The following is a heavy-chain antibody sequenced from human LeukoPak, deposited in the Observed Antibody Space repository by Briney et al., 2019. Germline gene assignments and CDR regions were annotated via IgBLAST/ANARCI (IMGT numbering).Heavy chain of an antibody. CDR1: GFKFDDYT. V-gene: IGHV3-9*01. J-gene: IGHJ4*02. D-gene: IGHD3-16*01. CDR3: AGGRRSDGRRPYDY. CDR2: ISWNSGII. Sequence: GGTLRLTCAASGFKFDDYTMHWVRQGPGRGLEWVSSISWNSGIIGHAESVKGRFTTSRDNAKNYLYLQMSSLSDDDTALYYCAGGRRSDGRRPYDYWGQGTLVTVSS.